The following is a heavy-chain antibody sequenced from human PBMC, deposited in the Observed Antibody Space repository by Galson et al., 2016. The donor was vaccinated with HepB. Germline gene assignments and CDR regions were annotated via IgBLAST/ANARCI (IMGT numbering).Heavy chain of an antibody. CDR2: ISHTGTA. Sequence: SETLSLTCSVSGGSIGNSYWSWVRQPPGKGLEYIGCISHTGTANYNPSLMSRVTISLDTSKKQFSLRLSSVTAADTAVYYCAKMSGGEGADFDLWGQGTPVTVSS. CDR1: GGSIGNSY. D-gene: IGHD2-21*01. J-gene: IGHJ4*02. CDR3: AKMSGGEGADFDL. V-gene: IGHV4-59*01.